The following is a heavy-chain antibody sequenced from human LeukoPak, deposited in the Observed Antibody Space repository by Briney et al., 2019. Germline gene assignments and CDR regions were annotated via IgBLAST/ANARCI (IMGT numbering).Heavy chain of an antibody. Sequence: GGSLRLSCAASGFTFSSHGMNWVRQAPGKGLEWVSGISPNGVITYYADSVKGRFTISRDNAKNSLYLQMNSLRAEDTAVYYCARGGLVGLDDFLSGYDPNPRYNWFDPWGQGTLVTVSS. D-gene: IGHD3-3*01. CDR1: GFTFSSHG. J-gene: IGHJ5*02. V-gene: IGHV3-21*01. CDR3: ARGGLVGLDDFLSGYDPNPRYNWFDP. CDR2: ISPNGVIT.